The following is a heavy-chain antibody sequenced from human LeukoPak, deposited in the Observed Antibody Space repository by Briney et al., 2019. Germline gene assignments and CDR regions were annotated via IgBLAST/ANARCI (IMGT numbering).Heavy chain of an antibody. J-gene: IGHJ4*02. CDR3: AXSSAVAGTYGY. CDR2: IYTSGST. V-gene: IGHV4-4*07. D-gene: IGHD6-19*01. Sequence: XETLSLTCTVSGGSISSYYWSWIRQPAGKGLEWIGRIYTSGSTNYNPSLKSRVTMSVDTSKNQFSLKLSSVTAADTAVYYCAXSSAVAGTYGYWGQGTLVTVSS. CDR1: GGSISSYY.